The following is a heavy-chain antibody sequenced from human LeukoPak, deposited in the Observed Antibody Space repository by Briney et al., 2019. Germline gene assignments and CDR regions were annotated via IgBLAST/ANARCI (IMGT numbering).Heavy chain of an antibody. D-gene: IGHD1-26*01. Sequence: SETLSLTCAVYGGSFSGYYWSWIRQPPGKGLEWIGEINHSGSTNYNPSLKSRVTISVDTSKNQFSLKLSSVTAADTAVYYCARIRIVGATIAHYFDYWGQGTLVTVSS. CDR1: GGSFSGYY. CDR3: ARIRIVGATIAHYFDY. V-gene: IGHV4-34*01. CDR2: INHSGST. J-gene: IGHJ4*02.